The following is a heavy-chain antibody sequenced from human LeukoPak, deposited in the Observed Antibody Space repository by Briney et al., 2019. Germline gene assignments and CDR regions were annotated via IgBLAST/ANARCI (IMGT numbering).Heavy chain of an antibody. D-gene: IGHD2-2*01. CDR1: GGSFSGYY. J-gene: IGHJ5*02. Sequence: SETLSLTCAVYGGSFSGYYWSWIRQPPGKGLEWIGEINHSGSTNYNPSLKSRVAISVDTSKNQFSLRLSSVTAADTAVYYCARVLVVVPAAMVSGNWFDPWGQGTLVTVSS. CDR2: INHSGST. CDR3: ARVLVVVPAAMVSGNWFDP. V-gene: IGHV4-34*01.